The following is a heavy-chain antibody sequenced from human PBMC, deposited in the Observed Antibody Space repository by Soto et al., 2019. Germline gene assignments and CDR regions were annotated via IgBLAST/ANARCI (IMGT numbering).Heavy chain of an antibody. J-gene: IGHJ3*02. CDR1: GFTFSIYG. Sequence: PGGSLRLSCAASGFTFSIYGMHWFRQAPGKGLEWVAVIWYDGSNKYYADSVKGRFTISRDNSKNTLYLQMNSLRAEDTAVYYCARDRRDSSSWYEEYGDAFDIWGQGTMVTVSS. CDR3: ARDRRDSSSWYEEYGDAFDI. V-gene: IGHV3-33*01. CDR2: IWYDGSNK. D-gene: IGHD6-13*01.